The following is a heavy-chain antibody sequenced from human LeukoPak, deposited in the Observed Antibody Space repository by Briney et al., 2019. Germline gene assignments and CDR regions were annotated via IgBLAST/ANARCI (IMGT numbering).Heavy chain of an antibody. J-gene: IGHJ4*02. D-gene: IGHD3-22*01. CDR1: GGTFSSYA. CDR2: FIPILSIA. Sequence: SVKVSCKASGGTFSSYAISWVRQAPGQGLEWMGRFIPILSIANYAQKFQGRVTITADKSTSTAYMELSSLRSEDTAVYYCAFTGGYYGRYFDYWGQGTMVTVSS. V-gene: IGHV1-69*04. CDR3: AFTGGYYGRYFDY.